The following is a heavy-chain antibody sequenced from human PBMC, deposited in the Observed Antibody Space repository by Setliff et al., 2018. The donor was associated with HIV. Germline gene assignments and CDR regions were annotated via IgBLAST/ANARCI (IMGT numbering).Heavy chain of an antibody. Sequence: GGSLRLSCVVSGFTFSDVWMSWVRQAPGKGLEWIGRMKSIPDGGRIDYAAPVKGRFTISRDNPKNMLYLQMNSLRGEDTAVYYCVRDITTCWDVWGQGTTVTVS. D-gene: IGHD1-20*01. J-gene: IGHJ6*02. CDR2: MKSIPDGGRI. CDR1: GFTFSDVW. V-gene: IGHV3-15*05. CDR3: VRDITTCWDV.